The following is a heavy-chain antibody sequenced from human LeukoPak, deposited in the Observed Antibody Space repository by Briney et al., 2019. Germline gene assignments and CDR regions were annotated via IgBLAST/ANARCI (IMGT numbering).Heavy chain of an antibody. J-gene: IGHJ3*02. CDR3: TTEVPLGIAVAGTRPRRAFDI. Sequence: GGSLRLSCATSGLNFINAWMSWVRQAPGKGLEWVGRIKRTTDGGTTEYGAPVKDRFTITRDDSKNTLYLQMNSLKTEDTAVYYCTTEVPLGIAVAGTRPRRAFDIWGQGTMVTVSS. V-gene: IGHV3-15*01. CDR2: IKRTTDGGTT. D-gene: IGHD6-19*01. CDR1: GLNFINAW.